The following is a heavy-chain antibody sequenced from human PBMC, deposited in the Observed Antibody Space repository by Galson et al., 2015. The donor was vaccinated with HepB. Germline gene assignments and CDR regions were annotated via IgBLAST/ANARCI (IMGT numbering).Heavy chain of an antibody. V-gene: IGHV3-15*01. D-gene: IGHD1-26*01. Sequence: SLRLSCATSGIGFPYAWMTWVRQAPGKGLEWVGRIKSKNDGGAVDYAAPVKDRFTISRDDSTNTLYLEMNRLKIEDTAVYFCAKVKAHMSWDLDIWGQGTVVSVSP. J-gene: IGHJ3*02. CDR3: AKVKAHMSWDLDI. CDR2: IKSKNDGGAV. CDR1: GIGFPYAW.